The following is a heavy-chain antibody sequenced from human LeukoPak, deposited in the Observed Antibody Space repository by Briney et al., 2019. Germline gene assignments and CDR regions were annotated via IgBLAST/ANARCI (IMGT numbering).Heavy chain of an antibody. D-gene: IGHD3-22*01. Sequence: GASVKVSCKASGYTFTSYYMHWVRQAPGQGLEWMGIINPSGGSTSYAQKFQGRVTMTRDMSTSTVYMELSSLRSEDTAVYYCARGATYYYDSSGYSINYYYYYMDVWGKGTTVTVSS. CDR1: GYTFTSYY. CDR3: ARGATYYYDSSGYSINYYYYYMDV. CDR2: INPSGGST. V-gene: IGHV1-46*01. J-gene: IGHJ6*03.